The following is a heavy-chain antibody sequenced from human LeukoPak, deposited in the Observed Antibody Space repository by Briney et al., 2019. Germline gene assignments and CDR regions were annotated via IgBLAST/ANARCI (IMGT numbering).Heavy chain of an antibody. CDR3: AKGIYSSGWSYFDY. D-gene: IGHD6-19*01. CDR2: LSGSGITT. J-gene: IGHJ4*01. Sequence: GGSLRLSCAASGFTFSSYAMSWVRQAPGKGLEWISTLSGSGITTYYADSVKGRFTISRDNSKNTLYLQMNSLRAEDTAVYYCAKGIYSSGWSYFDYWGHGTLVTVSS. V-gene: IGHV3-23*01. CDR1: GFTFSSYA.